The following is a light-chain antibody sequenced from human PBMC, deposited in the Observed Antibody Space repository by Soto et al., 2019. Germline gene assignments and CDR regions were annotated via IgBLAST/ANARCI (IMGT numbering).Light chain of an antibody. J-gene: IGKJ1*01. Sequence: DIQMTQSPSTLSASVGDRVTITCRASQSISSWLAWYQQKPGKAPKFLIYDASILESGVPSRFSGSGSGTEFTLTISSLQPDDFATYYCQQYNNYPRTFGQGTNVEI. V-gene: IGKV1-5*01. CDR3: QQYNNYPRT. CDR2: DAS. CDR1: QSISSW.